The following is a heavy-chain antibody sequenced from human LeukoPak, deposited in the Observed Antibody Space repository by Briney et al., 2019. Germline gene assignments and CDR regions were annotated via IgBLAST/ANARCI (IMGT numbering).Heavy chain of an antibody. J-gene: IGHJ6*03. Sequence: GGSLRLSCAASGFTFDDYAMHWVRQAPGKGLEWVSGISWNSGSIGYADSVKGRFTISRDNAKNSLYLQMNSLRAEDMALYYCAKDMSSSWDNYYMDVWGKGTTVTVSS. CDR3: AKDMSSSWDNYYMDV. CDR1: GFTFDDYA. V-gene: IGHV3-9*03. D-gene: IGHD6-13*01. CDR2: ISWNSGSI.